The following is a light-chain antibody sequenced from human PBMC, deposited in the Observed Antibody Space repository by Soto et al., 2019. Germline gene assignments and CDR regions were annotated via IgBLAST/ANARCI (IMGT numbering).Light chain of an antibody. CDR2: DAS. CDR1: QDIRKY. Sequence: IQMTQSNASLSSSVGGRVTVTCQATQDIRKYLNWYQQKPGKAPKLLIYDASSLETGVPSRFSGSGSGTDFTLTISSLQPEDFATYYCQQYDILPLIFGHGTRLEI. CDR3: QQYDILPLI. J-gene: IGKJ5*01. V-gene: IGKV1-33*01.